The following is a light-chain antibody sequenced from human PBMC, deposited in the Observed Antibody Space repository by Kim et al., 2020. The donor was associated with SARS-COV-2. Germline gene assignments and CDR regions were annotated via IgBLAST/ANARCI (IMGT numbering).Light chain of an antibody. V-gene: IGKV1-5*03. J-gene: IGKJ2*01. CDR2: EAS. CDR1: QSIGTR. CDR3: QHYNIYSYT. Sequence: ASVGARVTITCRASQSIGTRLAWYQHKPGRAPKLLIYEASTLESGVPSRFSGSGSGTAFILTINRLQPDDFAVYYCQHYNIYSYTFGQGTKLEIK.